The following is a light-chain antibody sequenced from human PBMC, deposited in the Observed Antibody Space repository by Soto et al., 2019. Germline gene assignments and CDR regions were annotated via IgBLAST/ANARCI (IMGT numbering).Light chain of an antibody. CDR1: QSISSY. J-gene: IGKJ4*01. Sequence: DIQMTQSPSSLSASVGDRVTITCRASQSISSYLNWYQQKPGKAPKLLIYAASSLQSGVPSRFSGSGSGTDFTLTISSLQPEDFATYYCQPSYRTPLTFGGGTKVEIK. V-gene: IGKV1-39*01. CDR2: AAS. CDR3: QPSYRTPLT.